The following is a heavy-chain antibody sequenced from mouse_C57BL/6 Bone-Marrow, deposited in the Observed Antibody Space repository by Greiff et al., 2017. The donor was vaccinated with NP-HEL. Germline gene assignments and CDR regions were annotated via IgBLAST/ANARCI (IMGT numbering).Heavy chain of an antibody. CDR2: ISDGGSST. J-gene: IGHJ3*01. V-gene: IGHV5-4*03. CDR3: ARGLDYVGVAY. CDR1: GFTFSSYA. D-gene: IGHD1-1*02. Sequence: EVKLVESGGGLVKPGGSLKLSCAASGFTFSSYAMSWVRQTPEKRLEWVATISDGGSSTYYPDNVKGRFTISRDNAKNNLYLQMSHLKSEDTAMYYCARGLDYVGVAYWGQGTLVTVSA.